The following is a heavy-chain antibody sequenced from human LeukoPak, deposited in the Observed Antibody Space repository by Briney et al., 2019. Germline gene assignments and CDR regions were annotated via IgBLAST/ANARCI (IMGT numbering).Heavy chain of an antibody. V-gene: IGHV4-39*06. J-gene: IGHJ4*02. D-gene: IGHD1-14*01. CDR2: IFYSGHT. Sequence: SETLSLTCTVSSASISSSNYYWDWIRQPPRKGLEWIGSIFYSGHTLYNPSLKSRVTISVDTSMNPFPLNPNSVTGADPAVYYRAPRKNGTTSRLDYWGPGTLLTVSS. CDR3: APRKNGTTSRLDY. CDR1: SASISSSNYY.